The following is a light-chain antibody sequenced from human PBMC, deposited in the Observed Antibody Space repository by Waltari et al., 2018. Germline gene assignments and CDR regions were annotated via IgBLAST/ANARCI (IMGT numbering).Light chain of an antibody. CDR1: SGHTSNI. J-gene: IGLJ3*02. CDR3: QTGGHGTWV. CDR2: VNSDGSH. V-gene: IGLV4-69*01. Sequence: QLVLTQSPSASASLGASVKLTCTLSSGHTSNIVAWLQQQPEKGPRYLMKVNSDGSHSKGDEIPDRVSGSSSGAGRYLTISSLQSEDEADYYCQTGGHGTWVFGGGTKLTVL.